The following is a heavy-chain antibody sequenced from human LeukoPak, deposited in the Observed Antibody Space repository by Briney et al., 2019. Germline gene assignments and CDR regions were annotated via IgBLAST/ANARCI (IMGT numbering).Heavy chain of an antibody. V-gene: IGHV3-30*02. J-gene: IGHJ4*02. CDR1: RFTFSNFN. CDR2: ILFDGSNT. Sequence: PGGSLRLSCAASRFTFSNFNMHWVRQAPGKGLEWVAFILFDGSNTKYADSVKGRFTISRDNSKNTLYLQMNNLRNEDTAVYYCANQKLSGAYLPDSWGQGTLVTVSS. D-gene: IGHD3-10*01. CDR3: ANQKLSGAYLPDS.